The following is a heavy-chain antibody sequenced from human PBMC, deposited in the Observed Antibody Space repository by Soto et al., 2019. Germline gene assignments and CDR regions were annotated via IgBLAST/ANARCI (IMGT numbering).Heavy chain of an antibody. Sequence: QSTLMESGPTLVQPTQTLTLTCSFSGFSLSTSGVGVGWIRQPPGKALEWLAHIYWSGDEHYRPSLKSRLSNTKGHSKNPVVLTTANMDPVDTATYYCARGVATRPVFAFDIWGQGTMVTVSS. CDR2: IYWSGDE. V-gene: IGHV2-5*01. CDR3: ARGVATRPVFAFDI. CDR1: GFSLSTSGVG. D-gene: IGHD6-6*01. J-gene: IGHJ3*02.